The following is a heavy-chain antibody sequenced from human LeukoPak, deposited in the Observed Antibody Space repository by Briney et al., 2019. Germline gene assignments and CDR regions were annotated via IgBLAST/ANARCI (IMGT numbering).Heavy chain of an antibody. J-gene: IGHJ3*02. D-gene: IGHD1-26*01. V-gene: IGHV5-51*01. CDR1: GYTFTTYW. CDR2: IYPGDSDA. Sequence: GESLKISCLGSGYTFTTYWIAWVRQLPGKGLEWMGIIYPGDSDARYSPSFQGQVTISADKSISTAYLQWSSLKASDTAMYYCARHRRQVGYDAFDIWGQGTMVTVSS. CDR3: ARHRRQVGYDAFDI.